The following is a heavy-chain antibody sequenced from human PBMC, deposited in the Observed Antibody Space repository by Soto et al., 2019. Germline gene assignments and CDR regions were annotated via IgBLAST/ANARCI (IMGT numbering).Heavy chain of an antibody. D-gene: IGHD3-10*01. CDR2: INAGNGNT. J-gene: IGHJ4*02. Sequence: QVQLVQSGAEVKKPGASVKVSCKASGYTFTSYAMHWVRQAPGQRLEWMGWINAGNGNTKYSQKLQGRVTITRDTSASSAYMELSSLRSEDTAVYYCASEVPFYYGSGSVDYWGQGTRVTVSS. V-gene: IGHV1-3*01. CDR1: GYTFTSYA. CDR3: ASEVPFYYGSGSVDY.